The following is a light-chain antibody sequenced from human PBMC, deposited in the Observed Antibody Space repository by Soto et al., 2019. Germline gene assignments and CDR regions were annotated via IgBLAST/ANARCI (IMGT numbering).Light chain of an antibody. CDR1: QSVNNY. Sequence: EIVLTQSPATLSLSPGERVTISCGTSQSVNNYLAWYQQKPGQAPRLLIYDASNRATGIPSRFSGSGSGTDFTLTISSLEPEDFAVYYCQQRSNWSTFGQGTRLEI. CDR3: QQRSNWST. J-gene: IGKJ5*01. CDR2: DAS. V-gene: IGKV3-11*01.